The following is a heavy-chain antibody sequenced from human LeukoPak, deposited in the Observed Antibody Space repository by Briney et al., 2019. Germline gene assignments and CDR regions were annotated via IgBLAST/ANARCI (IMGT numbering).Heavy chain of an antibody. D-gene: IGHD5-12*01. CDR2: IYYSGST. V-gene: IGHV4-61*08. Sequence: SETLSLTCTVSGGSISSGGYYWSWIRQPPGKGLEWIGYIYYSGSTNYNPSLKSRVTISVDTSKNQFSLKLSSVTAADTAVYYCARESGPIYSGYAYYYYGMDVWGQGTTVTVSS. CDR1: GGSISSGGYY. CDR3: ARESGPIYSGYAYYYYGMDV. J-gene: IGHJ6*02.